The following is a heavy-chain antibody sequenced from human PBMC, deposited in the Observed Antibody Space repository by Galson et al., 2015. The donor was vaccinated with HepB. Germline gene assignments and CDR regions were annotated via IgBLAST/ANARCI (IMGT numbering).Heavy chain of an antibody. CDR2: IYPGDSDT. D-gene: IGHD3-10*01. Sequence: QSGAEVKKPGESLKISCKGSGYSFPSYWIGWVRQMPGKGLEWMGIIYPGDSDTRYSPSFQGQVTISADKSISTAYLQWSSLKASDTAMYYCARSTILLWFGELSHDYFDYWGQGTLVTVSS. V-gene: IGHV5-51*01. CDR3: ARSTILLWFGELSHDYFDY. J-gene: IGHJ4*02. CDR1: GYSFPSYW.